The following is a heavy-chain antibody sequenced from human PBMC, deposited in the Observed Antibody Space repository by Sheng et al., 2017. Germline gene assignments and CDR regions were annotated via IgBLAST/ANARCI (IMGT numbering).Heavy chain of an antibody. Sequence: QVRLKESGPGLVKPSETPSLTCAVPSYSIITNYDWGWIRQPPGKGLEWIGSISHSGTTFYNPSLNSRVTLSLDTSKNQFSLSLSSVTAADTAVYYCAKTSFRDYFNFWGQGILVTVSA. CDR2: ISHSGTT. J-gene: IGHJ4*02. V-gene: IGHV4-38-2*01. CDR3: AKTSFRDYFNF. CDR1: SYSIITNYD.